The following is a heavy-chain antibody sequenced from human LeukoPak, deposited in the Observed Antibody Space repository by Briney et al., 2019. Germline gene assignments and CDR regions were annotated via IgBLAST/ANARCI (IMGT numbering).Heavy chain of an antibody. CDR1: GGSVSSGSYY. V-gene: IGHV4-61*01. CDR2: IYYSGST. D-gene: IGHD6-13*01. CDR3: AREGSSSWGFDP. Sequence: PSETLSLTCTVSGGSVSSGSYYWSWIRQPPGKGLEWIGYIYYSGSTNYNPSLKSRVTISVDTSKNQFSLKLSSVTAADTAVYYCAREGSSSWGFDPWGQGTLVTASS. J-gene: IGHJ5*02.